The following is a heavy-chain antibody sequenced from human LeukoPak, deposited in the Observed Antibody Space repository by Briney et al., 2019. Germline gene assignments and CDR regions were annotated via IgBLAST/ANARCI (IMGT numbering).Heavy chain of an antibody. Sequence: PGGSLRLSCAASGFTVSSNYMSWVRQAPGKGLEWVSGINWNGGSTGYADSVKGRFTISRDNAKNSLYLQMNSLRAEDTALYYCARDLRGGEAYWGQGTLVTVSS. D-gene: IGHD2-15*01. J-gene: IGHJ4*02. CDR2: INWNGGST. CDR1: GFTVSSNY. CDR3: ARDLRGGEAY. V-gene: IGHV3-20*04.